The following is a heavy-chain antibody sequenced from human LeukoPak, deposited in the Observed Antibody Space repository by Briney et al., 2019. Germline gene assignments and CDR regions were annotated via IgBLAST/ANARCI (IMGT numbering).Heavy chain of an antibody. J-gene: IGHJ4*02. CDR3: ARVIQLWYFDY. V-gene: IGHV4-30-2*01. CDR1: GGSISSGGYS. D-gene: IGHD5-18*01. Sequence: SQTLSLTCAVSGGSISSGGYSWSWIRQPPGKGLEWIGYIYRSGSTYYNPSLKSRVTISVDRSKNQFSLKLSSVTAADTAVYYCARVIQLWYFDYWGQGTLVTVSS. CDR2: IYRSGST.